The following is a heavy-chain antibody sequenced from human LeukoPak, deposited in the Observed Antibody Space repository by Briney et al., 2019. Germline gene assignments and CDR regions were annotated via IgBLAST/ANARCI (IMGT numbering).Heavy chain of an antibody. CDR1: GFTFSSYA. J-gene: IGHJ4*02. V-gene: IGHV3-23*01. CDR3: AKDFDSSGSGTFFDY. CDR2: ISGSGGST. D-gene: IGHD3-22*01. Sequence: GGSLRLSCAASGFTFSSYAMSWVRQAPGKGREGVSAISGSGGSTYYADSVKGRFTISRDNSKNTLYLQMNSLRAEDTAVYYCAKDFDSSGSGTFFDYWGQGTLVTVSS.